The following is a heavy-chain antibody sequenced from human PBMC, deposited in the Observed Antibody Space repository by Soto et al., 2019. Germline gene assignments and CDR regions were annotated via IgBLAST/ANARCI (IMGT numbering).Heavy chain of an antibody. D-gene: IGHD4-17*01. Sequence: QVRLVQSGAEVKKPGSSVKVSCKASGGTFSNYAISWVRQAPGQGLEWMGGIILPFGTANYAQKFQGRATITADESMTTAYMELSGLRSEDTAVYYCARGTDYAGYFDYWGQGTLVTVSS. V-gene: IGHV1-69*12. CDR2: IILPFGTA. CDR3: ARGTDYAGYFDY. CDR1: GGTFSNYA. J-gene: IGHJ4*02.